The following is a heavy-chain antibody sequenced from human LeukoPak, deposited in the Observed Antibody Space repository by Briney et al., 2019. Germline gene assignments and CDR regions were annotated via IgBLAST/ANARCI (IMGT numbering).Heavy chain of an antibody. CDR2: IYYSGST. Sequence: PSETLSLTCTVSGGSISSSSYYWGWIRQPPGKGLEWIGSIYYSGSTYYNPSLKSRVTISVDTSKNQFSLKLSSVTAADTAVYYCARGGDSNPPVEDWGQGTLVSVSS. J-gene: IGHJ4*02. D-gene: IGHD4-11*01. CDR1: GGSISSSSYY. V-gene: IGHV4-39*07. CDR3: ARGGDSNPPVED.